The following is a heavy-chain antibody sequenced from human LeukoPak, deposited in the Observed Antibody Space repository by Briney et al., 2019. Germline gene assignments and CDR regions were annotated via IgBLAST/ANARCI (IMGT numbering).Heavy chain of an antibody. CDR2: IYPGDSDT. J-gene: IGHJ6*02. D-gene: IGHD6-19*01. CDR3: ARRVAVAGNYYGMDV. CDR1: GYSFTSYW. V-gene: IGHV5-51*01. Sequence: GESLKISCKGSGYSFTSYWIGWVRQLPGKGLEWIGIIYPGDSDTRYSPSFQGQVTISADKSISTAYLQWSSLKASDTAMYYCARRVAVAGNYYGMDVWGQGTTVTVSS.